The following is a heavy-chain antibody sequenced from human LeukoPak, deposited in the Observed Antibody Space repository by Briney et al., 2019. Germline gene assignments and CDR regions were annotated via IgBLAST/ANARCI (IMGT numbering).Heavy chain of an antibody. Sequence: GGSLRLSCAASGFTVGTKYMNWVRQAPGKGLEWVSIIYSGGTTYYADSVKGRSTISRDTSKNTLSLQMHSLRAEDTAVYFCARLGDHFHWNLDLWGRGTLVTVSS. CDR2: IYSGGTT. J-gene: IGHJ2*01. D-gene: IGHD3-3*02. V-gene: IGHV3-53*01. CDR1: GFTVGTKY. CDR3: ARLGDHFHWNLDL.